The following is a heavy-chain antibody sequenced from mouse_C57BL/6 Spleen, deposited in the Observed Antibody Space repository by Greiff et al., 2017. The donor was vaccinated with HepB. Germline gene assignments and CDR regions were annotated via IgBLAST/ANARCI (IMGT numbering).Heavy chain of an antibody. J-gene: IGHJ2*01. D-gene: IGHD2-4*01. Sequence: VQLQQSGPELVKPGASVKISCKASGYAFSSSWMNWVKQRPGKGLEWIGRIYPGDGDTNYNGKFKGKATLTADKSSSTAYMQLSSLTSEDSAVYVCARIYYDYVDYWGQGTTLTVSS. V-gene: IGHV1-82*01. CDR3: ARIYYDYVDY. CDR1: GYAFSSSW. CDR2: IYPGDGDT.